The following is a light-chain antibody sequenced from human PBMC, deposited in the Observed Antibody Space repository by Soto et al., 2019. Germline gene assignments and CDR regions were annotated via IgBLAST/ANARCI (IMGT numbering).Light chain of an antibody. Sequence: IQLTQSPCSLSASVGDRVAITCRASQDIYIYLAWYQQEPGKAPKLLIHAASTLQSGVPSRFSGSGSGTDFTLIISSLQPEDFATYYCQQVYAYPSTFGGGTKVDI. CDR1: QDIYIY. V-gene: IGKV1-9*01. CDR3: QQVYAYPST. CDR2: AAS. J-gene: IGKJ4*01.